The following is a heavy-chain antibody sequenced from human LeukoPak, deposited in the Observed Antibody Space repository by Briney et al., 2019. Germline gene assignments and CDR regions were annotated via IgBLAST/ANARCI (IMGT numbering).Heavy chain of an antibody. Sequence: GGSLRLSCAASGFNFANHAMSWVRQTRGKGLEGVSAICGGRDITCYADSVTGRFTISRDNSKDTLFLQMHSLRPGDTAVYYCVREDTPATANYWGQGTLVTISS. CDR2: ICGGRDIT. V-gene: IGHV3-23*01. CDR3: VREDTPATANY. CDR1: GFNFANHA. D-gene: IGHD2-21*02. J-gene: IGHJ4*02.